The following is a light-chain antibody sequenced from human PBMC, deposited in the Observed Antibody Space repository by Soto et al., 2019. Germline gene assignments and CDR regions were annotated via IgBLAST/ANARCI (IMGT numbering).Light chain of an antibody. CDR1: QTISNSY. CDR2: GAS. Sequence: EIVLTQSPGTLSLSPGERATLSCRASQTISNSYSACYQQKPGQAPRLLIYGASTRATGIPERFSGSGSGTDFTLTISRLEPGDFAVYYCQVYGDSSPTFGQGTKGEIK. CDR3: QVYGDSSPT. J-gene: IGKJ1*01. V-gene: IGKV3-20*01.